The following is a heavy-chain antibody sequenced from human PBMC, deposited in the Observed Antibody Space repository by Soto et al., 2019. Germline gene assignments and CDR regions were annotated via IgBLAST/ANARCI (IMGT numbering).Heavy chain of an antibody. CDR2: ISSSSSTI. V-gene: IGHV3-48*04. J-gene: IGHJ6*03. Sequence: GGSLRLSCAASGFTFSSYSMNWVRQAPGKGLEWVSYISSSSSTIYYADSVKGRFTISRDNAKNSLYLQMNSLRAEDTAVYYCARDQGYCSGGSCYYYYYYYMDVWGKGTTVTVSS. CDR1: GFTFSSYS. D-gene: IGHD2-15*01. CDR3: ARDQGYCSGGSCYYYYYYYMDV.